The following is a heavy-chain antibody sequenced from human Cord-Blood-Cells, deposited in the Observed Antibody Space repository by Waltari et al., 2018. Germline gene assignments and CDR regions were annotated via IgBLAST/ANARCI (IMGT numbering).Heavy chain of an antibody. CDR1: GYSISSGYY. Sequence: QVQLQESGPGLVKPSETLSLTCAVSGYSISSGYYWGWIRQPPGRGLEWIGSIYHSGSTYYTRALKSRVTISVDTSKNQFSLKLSSVTAADTAVYYCARLKYSSRSFDYWGQGTLVTVSS. V-gene: IGHV4-38-2*01. CDR2: IYHSGST. CDR3: ARLKYSSRSFDY. D-gene: IGHD6-13*01. J-gene: IGHJ4*02.